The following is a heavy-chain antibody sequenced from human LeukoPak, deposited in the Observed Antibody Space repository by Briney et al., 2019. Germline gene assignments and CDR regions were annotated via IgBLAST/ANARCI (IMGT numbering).Heavy chain of an antibody. V-gene: IGHV3-7*01. CDR2: IKQDGSEK. J-gene: IGHJ4*02. Sequence: PGGSLRLSCAASGFTFSSYWMSWVRQAPGKGLEWVANIKQDGSEKNYVDSVKGRFTISRDNAKNSLYLQMNSLRAEDTAVYYCAKVGVRYSSGGTFDYWGQGTLVTVSS. D-gene: IGHD6-19*01. CDR3: AKVGVRYSSGGTFDY. CDR1: GFTFSSYW.